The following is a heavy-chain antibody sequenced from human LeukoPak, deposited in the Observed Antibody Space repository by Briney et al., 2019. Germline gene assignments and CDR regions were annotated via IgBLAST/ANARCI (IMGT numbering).Heavy chain of an antibody. CDR2: IIPIFGIA. CDR1: GGTFISYA. J-gene: IGHJ4*02. Sequence: SVKVSFTASGGTFISYAISWVRQAPGQGLEWMGRIIPIFGIANYAQKFQGRVTITADKSTSTAYMELSSLRSEDTAVYYCASITTYPEGPYWGQGTLVTVSS. D-gene: IGHD3-3*01. V-gene: IGHV1-69*04. CDR3: ASITTYPEGPY.